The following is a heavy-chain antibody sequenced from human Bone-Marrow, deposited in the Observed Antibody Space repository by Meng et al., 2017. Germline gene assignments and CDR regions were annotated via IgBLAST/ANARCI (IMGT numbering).Heavy chain of an antibody. D-gene: IGHD1-7*01. CDR2: IHQDGYT. Sequence: QVQLQESGPGLVKPSGTMSLTCAVASVSISSTNWWGWVRQPPGKGLEWIGEIHQDGYTNYSPSLKSRVVISVDKSKNQFSLNLSSVTAADTAVYYCGRDQGRELINHWGQGTLVTVSS. CDR1: SVSISSTNW. V-gene: IGHV4-4*02. J-gene: IGHJ4*02. CDR3: GRDQGRELINH.